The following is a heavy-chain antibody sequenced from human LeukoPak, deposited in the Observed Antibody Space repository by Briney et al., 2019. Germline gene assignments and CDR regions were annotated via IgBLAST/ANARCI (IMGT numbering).Heavy chain of an antibody. V-gene: IGHV1-8*02. CDR2: MNPNSGNT. Sequence: ASVKVSCKASGYTFTSYDINWVRQATGQGLEWMGWMNPNSGNTGYAQKFQGRVTMTTDTSTSTAYMELRSLRSDDTAVYYCARDSDGYDILTGYYNPPYDYWGQGTLVTVSS. CDR1: GYTFTSYD. D-gene: IGHD3-9*01. J-gene: IGHJ4*02. CDR3: ARDSDGYDILTGYYNPPYDY.